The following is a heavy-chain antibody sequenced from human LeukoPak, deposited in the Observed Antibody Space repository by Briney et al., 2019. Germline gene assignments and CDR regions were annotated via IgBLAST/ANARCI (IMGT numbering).Heavy chain of an antibody. Sequence: GESLKISCKASEYSFSTYWIGWVRQMPGKGLEWIGIIYPGDSDTKYSPAFQGQVTISADKSINTAYLQWSSLKASDTAIYYCARRSGSYGSLDYWGQGTLVTVSS. J-gene: IGHJ4*02. D-gene: IGHD3-10*01. CDR2: IYPGDSDT. V-gene: IGHV5-51*01. CDR3: ARRSGSYGSLDY. CDR1: EYSFSTYW.